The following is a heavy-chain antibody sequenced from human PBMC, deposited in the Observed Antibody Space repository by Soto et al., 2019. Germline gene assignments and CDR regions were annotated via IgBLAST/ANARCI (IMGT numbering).Heavy chain of an antibody. Sequence: PGGSLRLSCAASGFSFNSYSMTWVRQAPGKGLEWVSAISASGGSTSHADSVKGRFTISRDNSKNTLYLQMNSLRADDPAVYYCAKEQDYYYMDVWGKGTTVTVS. V-gene: IGHV3-23*01. CDR1: GFSFNSYS. J-gene: IGHJ6*03. CDR2: ISASGGST. CDR3: AKEQDYYYMDV.